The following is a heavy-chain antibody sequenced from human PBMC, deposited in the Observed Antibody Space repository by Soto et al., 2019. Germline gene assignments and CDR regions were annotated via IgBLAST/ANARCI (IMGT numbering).Heavy chain of an antibody. CDR2: ISGSDGST. Sequence: GGSLRLSCAASGFTFSSYAMNWVRQAPGKGPEWVSVISGSDGSTYYADSVKGRFTISRDNSKNTLNLQMNSLRAEDTAVYYCARRSSSWYFAYWGQGTLVTVSS. V-gene: IGHV3-23*01. D-gene: IGHD6-13*01. CDR3: ARRSSSWYFAY. J-gene: IGHJ4*02. CDR1: GFTFSSYA.